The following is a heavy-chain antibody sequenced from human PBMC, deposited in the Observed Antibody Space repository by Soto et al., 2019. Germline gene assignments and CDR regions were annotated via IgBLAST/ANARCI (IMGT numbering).Heavy chain of an antibody. V-gene: IGHV1-18*01. J-gene: IGHJ4*02. Sequence: QVHLVQSGAEVKKPGASGKVSCKASGYTFTSYGITWVRQAPGQGLEWMGWISAHNGNTDYAQKLQGRVIVTRDTSTSTAYMELRSLISDDTAVYYCARVRYGDYWGQGALVTISS. CDR2: ISAHNGNT. D-gene: IGHD1-1*01. CDR3: ARVRYGDY. CDR1: GYTFTSYG.